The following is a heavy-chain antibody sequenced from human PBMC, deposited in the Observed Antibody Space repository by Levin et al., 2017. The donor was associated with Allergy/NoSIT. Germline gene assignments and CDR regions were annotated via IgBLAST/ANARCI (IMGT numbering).Heavy chain of an antibody. Sequence: GGSLRLSCAASGFTFSSYAMSWVRQAPGKGLEWVSAISGSGTSPYYTDSVKGRFTISKDNSKNTLYLQMNSLRGEDTAVYFCAKVATGATPRGAAFDIWGQGTMVTVSS. CDR3: AKVATGATPRGAAFDI. V-gene: IGHV3-23*01. D-gene: IGHD1-26*01. CDR1: GFTFSSYA. J-gene: IGHJ3*02. CDR2: ISGSGTSP.